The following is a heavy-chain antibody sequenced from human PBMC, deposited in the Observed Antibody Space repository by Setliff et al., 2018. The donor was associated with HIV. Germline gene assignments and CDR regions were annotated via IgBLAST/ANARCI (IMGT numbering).Heavy chain of an antibody. CDR3: TSAFADYAYWYFDY. V-gene: IGHV3-15*01. CDR2: IKSKTAGGTT. J-gene: IGHJ4*02. CDR1: GFTFSNGW. D-gene: IGHD2-8*02. Sequence: PGGSLRLSCAASGFTFSNGWMNWVRQAPGKGLEWVGRIKSKTAGGTTDYAAPVKGRFNISRDDSKNTVYLQMNSLKTEDTAVYYCTSAFADYAYWYFDYWGQGTLVTVSS.